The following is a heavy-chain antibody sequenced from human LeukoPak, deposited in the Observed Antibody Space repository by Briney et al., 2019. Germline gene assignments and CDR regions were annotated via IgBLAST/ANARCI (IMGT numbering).Heavy chain of an antibody. J-gene: IGHJ3*02. Sequence: GGSLRLSCAASGFTVSSNYMSWVRQAPGKGLEWVSVIYSGGSTYYADSVKGRFTISRDNFKNTLYLQMNSLRAEDTAVYYCARASSLVPGLDAFDIWGQGTMVTVSS. CDR3: ARASSLVPGLDAFDI. CDR2: IYSGGST. CDR1: GFTVSSNY. D-gene: IGHD2-2*01. V-gene: IGHV3-66*01.